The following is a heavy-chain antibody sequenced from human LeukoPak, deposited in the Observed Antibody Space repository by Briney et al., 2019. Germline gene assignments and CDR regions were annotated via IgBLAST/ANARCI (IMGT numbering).Heavy chain of an antibody. CDR1: GGSISSGGYS. D-gene: IGHD3-16*02. CDR3: ARGLGELSFPFDY. V-gene: IGHV4-30-2*02. CDR2: ICHSGST. J-gene: IGHJ4*02. Sequence: SQTLSLTCAVSGGSISSGGYSWSWIRQPPGKGLEWIGYICHSGSTYYNPSLKSRVTISVDRSKNQFSLKLSSVTAADTAVYYCARGLGELSFPFDYWGQGTLVTVSS.